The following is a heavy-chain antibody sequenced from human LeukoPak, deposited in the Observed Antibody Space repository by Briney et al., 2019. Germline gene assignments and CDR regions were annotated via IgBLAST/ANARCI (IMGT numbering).Heavy chain of an antibody. J-gene: IGHJ3*02. Sequence: GGSLRLSCAASGFTFSSYSMNWVRQAPGKGLEWVSYISSSSSTIYYADSVKGRFTISRDNAKNSLYLQMNSLRAEDTAVYYCARADIVVVPAAIGSYAFDIWGQGTMVTVSS. CDR1: GFTFSSYS. CDR2: ISSSSSTI. CDR3: ARADIVVVPAAIGSYAFDI. D-gene: IGHD2-2*01. V-gene: IGHV3-48*01.